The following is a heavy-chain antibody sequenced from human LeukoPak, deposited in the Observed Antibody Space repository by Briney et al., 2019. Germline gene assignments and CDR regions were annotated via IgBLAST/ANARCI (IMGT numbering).Heavy chain of an antibody. CDR2: ISYDGSNK. CDR1: GFTFSSYA. CDR3: ARVSSSGWYYFDY. Sequence: PGRPLRLSCAASGFTFSSYAMHWVRQAPGKGLEWVAVISYDGSNKYYADSVKGRFTISRDNSKNTLYLQMNSLRAEDTAVYYCARVSSSGWYYFDYWGQGTLVTVSS. D-gene: IGHD6-19*01. J-gene: IGHJ4*02. V-gene: IGHV3-30-3*01.